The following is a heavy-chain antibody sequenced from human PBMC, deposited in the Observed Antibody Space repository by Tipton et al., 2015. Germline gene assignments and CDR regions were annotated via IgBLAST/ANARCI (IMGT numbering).Heavy chain of an antibody. Sequence: SLRLSCAPSGFSFSNYGMNWVRQAPGKGLEWVAVIWYDGSRKFYPDSVKGRFTISRDNSNHTLFLHMSSLRVEDTGVYYCARDSVFGVATPTKYGMDVWGHGTTVTVSS. CDR2: IWYDGSRK. CDR1: GFSFSNYG. D-gene: IGHD3-3*01. CDR3: ARDSVFGVATPTKYGMDV. V-gene: IGHV3-33*01. J-gene: IGHJ6*02.